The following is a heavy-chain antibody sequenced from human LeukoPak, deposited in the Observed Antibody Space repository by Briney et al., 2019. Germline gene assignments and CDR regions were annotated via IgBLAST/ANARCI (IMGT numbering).Heavy chain of an antibody. Sequence: QPGGSLRLSYAASGFTFSNYGIHCVRQAPGQGLEWDAGISEDGIKKYYADSVKDRFTISRVNAKNSLYLQMNSLRAEDTAVYYCARGGYGMDVWGQGTTVTVSS. CDR1: GFTFSNYG. CDR2: ISEDGIKK. CDR3: ARGGYGMDV. J-gene: IGHJ6*02. V-gene: IGHV3-30*03.